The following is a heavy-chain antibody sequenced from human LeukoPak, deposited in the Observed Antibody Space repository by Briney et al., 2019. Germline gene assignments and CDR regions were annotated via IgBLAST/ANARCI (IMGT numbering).Heavy chain of an antibody. D-gene: IGHD2-21*02. V-gene: IGHV1-18*01. Sequence: ASVKVSCKASGYTFAIYGISWVRQAPGQALEWMAWISPYDGDTNYAQNFEGRVTMTTETSTSTAYMELRSLRSDDTAIYYCARDYCTRGGDCYKEDLFDPWGQGTLVTVSS. CDR3: ARDYCTRGGDCYKEDLFDP. CDR1: GYTFAIYG. J-gene: IGHJ5*02. CDR2: ISPYDGDT.